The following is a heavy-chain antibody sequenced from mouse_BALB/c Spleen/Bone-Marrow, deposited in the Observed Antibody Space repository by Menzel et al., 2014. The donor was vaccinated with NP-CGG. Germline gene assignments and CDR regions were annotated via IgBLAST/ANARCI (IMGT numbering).Heavy chain of an antibody. V-gene: IGHV1-69*02. D-gene: IGHD2-1*01. CDR2: IYPSDSYT. CDR1: GYTFTNYW. Sequence: VQLQQSGAELVRPGASVKLSCKASGYTFTNYWINWVKQRPGQGLEWIGNIYPSDSYTTYNQNFKDKATLTVDKSSSTAYMQLSSPTSEDSAVYYCTGYGNYFDYWGQGTPLTVSS. J-gene: IGHJ2*01. CDR3: TGYGNYFDY.